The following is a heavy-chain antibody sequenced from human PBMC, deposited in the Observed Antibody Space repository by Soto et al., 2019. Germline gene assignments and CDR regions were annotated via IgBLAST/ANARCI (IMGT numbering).Heavy chain of an antibody. D-gene: IGHD2-8*01. J-gene: IGHJ4*02. CDR1: GYTFSSYD. CDR2: MNPSDCKT. V-gene: IGHV1-8*01. Sequence: QVQLAQSGAEVRQPGASVKVSCKTSGYTFSSYDINWVRQAAGQGLEWMGWMNPSDCKTGYAQKFQGRITMTRDTSISTVYMQPTIVRLEDKAVYYSAIVGYCSDVVYYFWLDQWGQGTLVTVSS. CDR3: AIVGYCSDVVYYFWLDQ.